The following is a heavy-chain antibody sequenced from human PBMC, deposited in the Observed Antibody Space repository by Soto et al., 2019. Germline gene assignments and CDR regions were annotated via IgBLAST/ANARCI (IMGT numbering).Heavy chain of an antibody. Sequence: QVQLVQSGAEVKKPGSSVKVSCQASGGTFSTSAISWVRQAPGQGLEWVGGIMPVFATPDYAQNFQGRVTIAADESTTTASLELTSLRTDDTAVYYCARDKDRQQLGGNYYYILDVWGQGTAITVSS. CDR1: GGTFSTSA. CDR2: IMPVFATP. CDR3: ARDKDRQQLGGNYYYILDV. V-gene: IGHV1-69*12. D-gene: IGHD3-3*02. J-gene: IGHJ6*02.